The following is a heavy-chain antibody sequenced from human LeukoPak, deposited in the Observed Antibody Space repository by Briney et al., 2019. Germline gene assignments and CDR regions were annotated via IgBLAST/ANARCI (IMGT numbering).Heavy chain of an antibody. J-gene: IGHJ4*02. Sequence: PSETLSLTCAVYGGSFSGYYWSWIRQPPGKGLEWIGEINHSGSTNYNPSLKSRVTISVDTSKNQFSLKLSSVTAADTAVYYCAREIVSTMIVGVYYFDYWGQGTLVTVSS. CDR3: AREIVSTMIVGVYYFDY. CDR1: GGSFSGYY. D-gene: IGHD3-22*01. CDR2: INHSGST. V-gene: IGHV4-34*01.